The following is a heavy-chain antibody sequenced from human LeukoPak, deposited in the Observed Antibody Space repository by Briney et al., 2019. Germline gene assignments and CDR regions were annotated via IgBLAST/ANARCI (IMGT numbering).Heavy chain of an antibody. D-gene: IGHD1-26*01. CDR1: GFTLSSYW. CDR3: ARRSRGNCFDY. Sequence: GGSLRLSCAASGFTLSSYWMRWVRQAPGKGLEWVASIKQDGSEKYYVDSVKGRFTISRDNAKNSLYLQMDSLRAEDTAVFFCARRSRGNCFDYWGQGTLVTVSS. V-gene: IGHV3-7*01. J-gene: IGHJ4*02. CDR2: IKQDGSEK.